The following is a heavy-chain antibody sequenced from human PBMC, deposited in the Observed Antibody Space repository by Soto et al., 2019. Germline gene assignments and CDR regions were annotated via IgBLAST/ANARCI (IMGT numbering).Heavy chain of an antibody. Sequence: EVQLLESGGGLVQPGGSLRLSCAASGFNFNDYAINWVRQAPGKGLEWVSAISGGGGFTYYADSVKGRFTISRDNSENRVYLQISSLRAEDTAMYYCARDLYVQPPSGWFDPWGQGILVTVSS. V-gene: IGHV3-23*01. CDR3: ARDLYVQPPSGWFDP. CDR2: ISGGGGFT. D-gene: IGHD1-26*01. J-gene: IGHJ5*02. CDR1: GFNFNDYA.